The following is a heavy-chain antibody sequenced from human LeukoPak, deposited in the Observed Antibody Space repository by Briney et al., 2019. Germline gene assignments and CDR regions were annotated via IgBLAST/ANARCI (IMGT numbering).Heavy chain of an antibody. J-gene: IGHJ5*02. CDR1: GGSISSSRYY. D-gene: IGHD4-23*01. CDR2: IYYSGST. V-gene: IGHV4-61*05. Sequence: SETLSLTCTVSGGSISSSRYYWGWIRQPPGKGLEWIGYIYYSGSTNYNPSLKSRVTISVDTSKNQFSLKLSSVTAADTAVYYCARTPVVTPGNNWFDPWGQGTLVTVSS. CDR3: ARTPVVTPGNNWFDP.